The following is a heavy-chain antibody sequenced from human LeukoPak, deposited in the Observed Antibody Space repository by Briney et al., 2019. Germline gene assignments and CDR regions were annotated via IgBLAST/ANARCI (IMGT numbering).Heavy chain of an antibody. CDR2: FDPEDGET. D-gene: IGHD3-3*01. Sequence: GASVKVSCKVSGYTLTELSMHWVRQAPGKGLEWMGGFDPEDGETIYAQKFQGRVTMTEDTSTDTAYMELSSLRSEDTAVYCCATTSRYDFWSGYSNYWGQGTLVTVSS. CDR1: GYTLTELS. V-gene: IGHV1-24*01. CDR3: ATTSRYDFWSGYSNY. J-gene: IGHJ4*02.